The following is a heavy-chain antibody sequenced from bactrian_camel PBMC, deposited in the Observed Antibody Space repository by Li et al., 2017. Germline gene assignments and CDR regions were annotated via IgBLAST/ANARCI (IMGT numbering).Heavy chain of an antibody. D-gene: IGHD2*01. CDR3: AARGPYCYTKLSVRDFTY. V-gene: IGHV3S1*01. Sequence: HVQLVESGGGSVQAGGSLRLSYAASGYTYNRNCMAWFRQAPGKEREGVARIATGSGNTYYADSVKGRFTISQDNAKNTVYLQMNSLKPEDTAMYYCAARGPYCYTKLSVRDFTYWGQGTQVTVS. CDR1: GYTYNRNC. CDR2: IATGSGNT. J-gene: IGHJ6*01.